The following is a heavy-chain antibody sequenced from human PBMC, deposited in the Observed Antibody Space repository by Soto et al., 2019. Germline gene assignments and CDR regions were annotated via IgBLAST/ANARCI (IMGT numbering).Heavy chain of an antibody. CDR2: ISWNSGSI. D-gene: IGHD5-18*01. CDR3: AKGAGYSYGWGLYV. CDR1: GFTFDDYA. J-gene: IGHJ6*02. V-gene: IGHV3-9*01. Sequence: EVQPVESGGGLVQPGRSLRLSCAASGFTFDDYAMHWVRQAPGKGLEWVSGISWNSGSIGYADSVKGRFTISRDNAKNSLYLQMNSLRAEDTALYYCAKGAGYSYGWGLYVWGQGTTVTVSS.